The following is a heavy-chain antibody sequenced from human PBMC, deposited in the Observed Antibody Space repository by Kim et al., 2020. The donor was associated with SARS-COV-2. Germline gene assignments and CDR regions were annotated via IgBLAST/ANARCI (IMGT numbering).Heavy chain of an antibody. D-gene: IGHD3-10*01. J-gene: IGHJ3*02. Sequence: ASVKVSCKASGYSFTTYGISWVRQVPGQGLEWLGWISCYRDDTRYAESFRARVTLTKDTSTNTAYMDLKWLRPDDTAVYFCARDYYDSGRYRGGDAFEMWGQGTKVTVTS. CDR2: ISCYRDDT. CDR3: ARDYYDSGRYRGGDAFEM. V-gene: IGHV1-18*01. CDR1: GYSFTTYG.